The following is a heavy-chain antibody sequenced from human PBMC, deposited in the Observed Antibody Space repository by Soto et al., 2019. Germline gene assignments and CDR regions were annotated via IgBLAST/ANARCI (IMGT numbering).Heavy chain of an antibody. Sequence: SETLSLTCTVSGGSISSYYWSWIRQPPGKGLEWIGYIYYSGSTNYNPSLKSRVTISVDTSKNQFSLKLSSVTAADTAVYYCARDTWAGLLNGWDWLAPWAQETLVTVS. CDR2: IYYSGST. D-gene: IGHD1-26*01. J-gene: IGHJ5*02. CDR3: ARDTWAGLLNGWDWLAP. V-gene: IGHV4-59*01. CDR1: GGSISSYY.